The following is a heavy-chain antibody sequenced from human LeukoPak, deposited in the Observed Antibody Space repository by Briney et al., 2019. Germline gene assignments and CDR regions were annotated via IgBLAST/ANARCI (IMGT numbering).Heavy chain of an antibody. D-gene: IGHD3-10*01. V-gene: IGHV3-21*06. CDR2: ISSGDTYI. J-gene: IGHJ4*02. CDR3: ARSSGSFDY. CDR1: GFTFSTYT. Sequence: GGSLRPSCAVSGFTFSTYTMNWVRQAPGEGLEWVSSISSGDTYIYYADSVKGRFTISRDNAKNSLYLQMNSLRAGDTAVYYCARSSGSFDYWSQGTLVTVSS.